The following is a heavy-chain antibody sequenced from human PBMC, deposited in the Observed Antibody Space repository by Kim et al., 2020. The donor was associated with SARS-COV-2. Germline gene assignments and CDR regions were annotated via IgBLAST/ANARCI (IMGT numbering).Heavy chain of an antibody. CDR2: T. J-gene: IGHJ4*02. D-gene: IGHD2-15*01. Sequence: TNYTPSLKSRVTISVDPSKNQFSLKLSSVPAADTAVYYCARGPGRHSDDYWGQGTLVTVSS. CDR3: ARGPGRHSDDY. V-gene: IGHV4-34*01.